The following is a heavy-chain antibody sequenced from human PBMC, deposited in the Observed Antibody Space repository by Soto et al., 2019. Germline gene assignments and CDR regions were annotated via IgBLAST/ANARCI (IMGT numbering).Heavy chain of an antibody. CDR2: ISSSSSYI. Sequence: PGGSLRLSCAASGFTFSSYSMNWVRQAPGKGLEWVSSISSSSSYIYYADSVKGRFTISRDNAKNSLYLQMNSLRAEDTAVYYCARRSYDILTGYYNDYWGQGTLVTVSS. CDR1: GFTFSSYS. CDR3: ARRSYDILTGYYNDY. J-gene: IGHJ4*02. V-gene: IGHV3-21*01. D-gene: IGHD3-9*01.